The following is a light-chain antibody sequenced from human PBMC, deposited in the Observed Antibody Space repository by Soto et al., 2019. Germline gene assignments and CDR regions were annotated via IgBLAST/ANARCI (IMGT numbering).Light chain of an antibody. CDR2: GAS. J-gene: IGKJ4*01. Sequence: EIVMTQSPGTLSVSPGERATLSCRASQSISNKLAWHQQKPGQAPRLLVYGASTRASGISPRFTGSGSGTDFNLTIGSLQSEDFAVYYCQQYENWPLTFGGGTKVDIK. CDR3: QQYENWPLT. CDR1: QSISNK. V-gene: IGKV3-15*01.